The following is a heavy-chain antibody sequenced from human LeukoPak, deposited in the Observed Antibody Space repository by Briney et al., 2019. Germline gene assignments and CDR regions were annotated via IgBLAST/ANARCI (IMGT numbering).Heavy chain of an antibody. CDR2: INPSGGST. D-gene: IGHD2-2*01. CDR1: GGTFSSYA. V-gene: IGHV1-46*01. Sequence: GASVKVSCKASGGTFSSYAISWVRQAPGQGLEWMGIINPSGGSTSYAQKFQGRVTMTRDMSTSTVYMELSSLRSEDTAVYYCARGVYHDAFDIWGQGTMVTVSS. J-gene: IGHJ3*02. CDR3: ARGVYHDAFDI.